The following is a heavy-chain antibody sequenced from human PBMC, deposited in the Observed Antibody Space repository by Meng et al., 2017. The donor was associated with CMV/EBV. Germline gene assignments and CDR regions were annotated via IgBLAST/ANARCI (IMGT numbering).Heavy chain of an antibody. CDR2: IYTSGST. CDR1: GGSLSSYY. Sequence: QVHVTESGPVMVKPSEPLPLPCPVSGGSLSSYYWSWIRQPAGKGLEWIGRIYTSGSTNYNPSLKSRVTMSVDTSKNQFSLKLSSVTAADTAVYYCARGSYYRYVIDYWGQGTLVTVSS. V-gene: IGHV4-4*07. CDR3: ARGSYYRYVIDY. J-gene: IGHJ4*02. D-gene: IGHD2-21*01.